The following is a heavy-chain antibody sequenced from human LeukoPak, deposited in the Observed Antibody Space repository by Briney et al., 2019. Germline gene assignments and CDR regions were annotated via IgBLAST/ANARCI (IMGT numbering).Heavy chain of an antibody. CDR2: IYYSGST. CDR1: GGSISSNSYY. Sequence: SETLSLTCTVSGGSISSNSYYWGWIRQPPGKGLEWIGSIYYSGSTYYNPSLKSRVTISVDTSKNQFSLKLSSVTAADTAVYYCARHGIQLWLGPMDVWGKGTTVTISS. CDR3: ARHGIQLWLGPMDV. D-gene: IGHD5-18*01. V-gene: IGHV4-39*01. J-gene: IGHJ6*04.